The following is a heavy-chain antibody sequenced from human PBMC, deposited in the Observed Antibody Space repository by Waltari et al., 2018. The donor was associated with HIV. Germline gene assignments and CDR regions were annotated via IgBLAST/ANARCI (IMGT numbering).Heavy chain of an antibody. Sequence: QVQLQESGPGLVKPSETLSLTCTVSGGSVSSGSYYWSWIRQPPGKGLEWIGYIYYSGSTNYNPSLKSRVTISVDTSKNQFSLKLSSVTAADTAVYYCAREPAGGGGSSRMEFDPWGQGTLVTVSS. CDR3: AREPAGGGGSSRMEFDP. CDR1: GGSVSSGSYY. CDR2: IYYSGST. V-gene: IGHV4-61*01. J-gene: IGHJ5*02. D-gene: IGHD1-26*01.